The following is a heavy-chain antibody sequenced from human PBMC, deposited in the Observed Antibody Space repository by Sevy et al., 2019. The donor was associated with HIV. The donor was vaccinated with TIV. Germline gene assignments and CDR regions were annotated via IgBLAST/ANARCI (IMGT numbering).Heavy chain of an antibody. Sequence: GGSLRLSCAASGFTFSDYYISWIRQAPGKGLEWVSDISSGSTYTKYADSVKGRITISRDNAKNSLYLQMNSLRVEDTAVYYCARDRRNYAGQYFDYWGQGTLVTVSS. CDR1: GFTFSDYY. V-gene: IGHV3-11*06. CDR3: ARDRRNYAGQYFDY. J-gene: IGHJ4*02. CDR2: ISSGSTYT. D-gene: IGHD1-7*01.